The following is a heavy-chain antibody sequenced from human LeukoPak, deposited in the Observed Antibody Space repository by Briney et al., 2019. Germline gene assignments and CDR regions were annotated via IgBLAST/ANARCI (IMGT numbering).Heavy chain of an antibody. CDR2: VSSDGSST. D-gene: IGHD6-13*01. Sequence: GGSLRLSCAASEFTFSSYWMHWVRQAPGKGLVWVSRVSSDGSSTTYADSVKGRFTISRDNAKNTLYLQMNSLRAEDTAVYYCARSRGGSWAPFAFDIWGQGTMVTVSS. CDR1: EFTFSSYW. J-gene: IGHJ3*02. V-gene: IGHV3-74*01. CDR3: ARSRGGSWAPFAFDI.